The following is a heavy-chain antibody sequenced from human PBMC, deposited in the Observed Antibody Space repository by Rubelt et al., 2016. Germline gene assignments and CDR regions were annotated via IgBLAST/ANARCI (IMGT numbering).Heavy chain of an antibody. D-gene: IGHD3-3*01. V-gene: IGHV3-21*04. CDR2: ISSSSSYI. CDR1: GFTFSSYS. Sequence: EVQLVESGGGLVKPGGSLRLSCAASGFTFSSYSMNWVRQAPGKGLEWVSSISSSSSYIYYADSVKGRLTISRENAKNSLYLQMNSRRAEDTAVYYCARSPFGVAFNWFDPWGQGTLVTVSS. J-gene: IGHJ5*02. CDR3: ARSPFGVAFNWFDP.